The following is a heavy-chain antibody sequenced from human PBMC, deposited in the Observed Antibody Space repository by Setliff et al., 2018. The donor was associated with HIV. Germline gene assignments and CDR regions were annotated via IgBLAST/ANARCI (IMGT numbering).Heavy chain of an antibody. CDR1: GYTFTSYG. CDR2: ISAYNGNT. Sequence: ASVKVSCKASGYTFTSYGISWVRQAPGQGLEWMGWISAYNGNTNYAQKLQGRVTMTTDTSTSTAYMELRSLRSDDTAVYYCARVRSYGSAYDAFDVWGPGTMVTVSS. J-gene: IGHJ3*01. V-gene: IGHV1-18*01. D-gene: IGHD3-10*01. CDR3: ARVRSYGSAYDAFDV.